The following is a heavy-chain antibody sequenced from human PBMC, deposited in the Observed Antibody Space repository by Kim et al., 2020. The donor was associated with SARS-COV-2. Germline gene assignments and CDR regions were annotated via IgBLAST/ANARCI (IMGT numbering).Heavy chain of an antibody. Sequence: GGSLRLSCAASGFTFSAYAMSWVRQAPGKGLEWVSVVSSSGDTTYYADSVKGRFIISRDNAKNSLHLQMNSLRAEDTAVYYCAKYFGSSGSEFQNWGQGTLVTVSS. J-gene: IGHJ1*01. CDR3: AKYFGSSGSEFQN. V-gene: IGHV3-23*01. D-gene: IGHD3-22*01. CDR2: VSSSGDTT. CDR1: GFTFSAYA.